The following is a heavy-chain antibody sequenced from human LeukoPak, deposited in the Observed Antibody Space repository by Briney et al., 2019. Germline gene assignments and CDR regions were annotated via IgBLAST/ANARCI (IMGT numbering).Heavy chain of an antibody. CDR3: ARDLHRIKDY. CDR1: GFTFSSYD. CDR2: IWYDGSNK. D-gene: IGHD2-15*01. Sequence: PGRSLRLSCAASGFTFSSYDMHWVRQAPGKGLEWVAVIWYDGSNKYYADSVKGRFTISRDNSKNTLYLQMNSLRAEDTAVYYCARDLHRIKDYWGQGTLVTVSS. J-gene: IGHJ4*02. V-gene: IGHV3-33*01.